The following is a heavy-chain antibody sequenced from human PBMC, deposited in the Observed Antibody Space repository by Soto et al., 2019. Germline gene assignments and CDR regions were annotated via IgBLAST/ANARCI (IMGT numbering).Heavy chain of an antibody. CDR2: INHSGST. D-gene: IGHD5-18*01. J-gene: IGHJ6*02. CDR1: CGSFSGYY. Sequence: PSETLSLTCAVYCGSFSGYYWSWIRQPPGKGLEWIGEINHSGSTNYNPSLKSRVTISVDTSKNQFSLKLSSVTAADTAVYYCARGRTAMVNYYYYYGMDVWGQGTTVTVSS. CDR3: ARGRTAMVNYYYYYGMDV. V-gene: IGHV4-34*01.